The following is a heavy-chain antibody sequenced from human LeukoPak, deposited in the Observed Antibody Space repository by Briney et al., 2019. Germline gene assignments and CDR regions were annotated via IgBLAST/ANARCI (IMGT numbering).Heavy chain of an antibody. D-gene: IGHD3-22*01. CDR3: ARSDYYDSSGYYLHYFDY. V-gene: IGHV4-4*02. CDR2: VYHSGST. CDR1: GGSISSSNW. J-gene: IGHJ4*02. Sequence: SETLSLTCAVSGGSISSSNWWSWVLQPPGKGLEWIGEVYHSGSTNYNPSLKSRVTISVDTSKNQFSLKLSSVTAADTAVYYCARSDYYDSSGYYLHYFDYWGQGTLVTVSS.